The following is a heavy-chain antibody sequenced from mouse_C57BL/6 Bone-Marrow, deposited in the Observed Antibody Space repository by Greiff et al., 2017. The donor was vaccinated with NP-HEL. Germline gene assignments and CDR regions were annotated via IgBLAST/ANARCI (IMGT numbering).Heavy chain of an antibody. CDR1: GFNIKDYY. Sequence: EVQLQQSGAELVRPGASVKLSCTASGFNIKDYYMHWVKQRPEQGLEWIGRIDPEDGDTEYAPKFQGKATMTADTSSNTAYLQLSSLTSEGTAVYYCTMFITTVAPWYFDVWGTGTTVTVSS. J-gene: IGHJ1*03. D-gene: IGHD1-1*01. CDR3: TMFITTVAPWYFDV. CDR2: IDPEDGDT. V-gene: IGHV14-1*01.